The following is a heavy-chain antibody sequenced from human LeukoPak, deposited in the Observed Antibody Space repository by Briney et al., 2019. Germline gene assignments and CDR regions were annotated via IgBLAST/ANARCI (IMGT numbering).Heavy chain of an antibody. D-gene: IGHD2-15*01. Sequence: PGGSLRLSCAASGFTFDDYAMHWVRQAPGKGLEWVSGISWNSGSIGYADSVKGRFTISRDNAKNSLYLQMNSLRAEDTALYYCAKRFRRNCSGGSCYSPGAFDIWGQGTMVTVSS. CDR1: GFTFDDYA. V-gene: IGHV3-9*01. J-gene: IGHJ3*02. CDR2: ISWNSGSI. CDR3: AKRFRRNCSGGSCYSPGAFDI.